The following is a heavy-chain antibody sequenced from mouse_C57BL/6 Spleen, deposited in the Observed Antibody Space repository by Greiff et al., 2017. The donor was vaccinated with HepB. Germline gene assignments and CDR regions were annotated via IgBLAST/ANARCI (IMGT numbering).Heavy chain of an antibody. CDR2: IDPSDSYT. CDR3: ARGGWNY. Sequence: QVQLQQSGAELVMPGASVKLSCKASGYTFTSYWMHWVKQRPGQGLEWIGEIDPSDSYTNYNQKFKGKSTLTVDKSSSTAYMQLSSLTSEDSAVYYCARGGWNYWGQGTTLTVSS. D-gene: IGHD2-3*01. J-gene: IGHJ2*01. CDR1: GYTFTSYW. V-gene: IGHV1-69*01.